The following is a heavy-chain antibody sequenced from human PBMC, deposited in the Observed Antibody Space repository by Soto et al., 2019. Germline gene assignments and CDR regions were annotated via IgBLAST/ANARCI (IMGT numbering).Heavy chain of an antibody. CDR1: SASISSTDYT. CDR2: IYYSGNT. J-gene: IGHJ5*02. D-gene: IGHD6-6*01. Sequence: SETLSLTCTVSSASISSTDYTWGWIRQPPGKGLEWIGSIYYSGNTYYNPSLNSRVTVSVDTSKNQFPLKLSSATAADTAVYYCARERPDGARLDPWGQGTLVTVSS. CDR3: ARERPDGARLDP. V-gene: IGHV4-39*06.